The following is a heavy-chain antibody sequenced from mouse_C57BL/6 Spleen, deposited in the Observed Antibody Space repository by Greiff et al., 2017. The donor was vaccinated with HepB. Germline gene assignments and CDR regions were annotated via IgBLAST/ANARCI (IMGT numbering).Heavy chain of an antibody. CDR2: ISDGGSYT. J-gene: IGHJ2*01. Sequence: EVQLVESGGGLVKPGGSLKLSCAASGFTFSSYAMSWVRQTPEKRLEWVATISDGGSYTYYPDNVKGRFTISRDNAKNNLYLQMSHLKSEDTAMYYCARDGDSSAFDYWGQGTTLTVSS. V-gene: IGHV5-4*01. D-gene: IGHD3-2*02. CDR1: GFTFSSYA. CDR3: ARDGDSSAFDY.